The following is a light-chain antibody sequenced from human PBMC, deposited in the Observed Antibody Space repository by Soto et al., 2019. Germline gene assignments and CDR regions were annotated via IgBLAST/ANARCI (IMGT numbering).Light chain of an antibody. CDR1: QGVSSK. CDR2: GAS. Sequence: EKVMTQSPATLSVSPGERVTLSCRASQGVSSKLAWYQHKRCQAPRLLIYGASPRATGIPARFSRSGSETEFTLTISSLQSEDFAVYYCQQYTSWPLTFGGGTKVQIK. V-gene: IGKV3-15*01. CDR3: QQYTSWPLT. J-gene: IGKJ4*01.